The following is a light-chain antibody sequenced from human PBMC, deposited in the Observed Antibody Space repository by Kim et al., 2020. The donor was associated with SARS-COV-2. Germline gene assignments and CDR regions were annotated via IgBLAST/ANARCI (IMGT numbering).Light chain of an antibody. CDR1: QDISNY. V-gene: IGKV1-27*01. CDR2: AAS. Sequence: DIQMTQSPSSLSASVGDRVTITCRASQDISNYLAWYQQKPGKVPKLLIYAASALQSGVPFRFSGSGSGTDFTLTISSLQPEDVATYYCQQYNSAPYTFGQGTKLEI. J-gene: IGKJ2*01. CDR3: QQYNSAPYT.